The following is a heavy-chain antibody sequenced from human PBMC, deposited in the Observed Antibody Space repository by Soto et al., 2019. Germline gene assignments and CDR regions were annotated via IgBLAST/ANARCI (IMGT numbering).Heavy chain of an antibody. CDR2: INHRGST. V-gene: IGHV4-34*01. D-gene: IGHD6-6*01. Sequence: ETLSSSDAVYGASFSGYYWSRVRQPPGKGREWIGEINHRGSTNYNPSLKSRVTISLDTSKNQSSLNLSSVPAAETAVYSCARVSSSSRARFDYWGQGTLVTVSS. CDR1: GASFSGYY. CDR3: ARVSSSSRARFDY. J-gene: IGHJ4*02.